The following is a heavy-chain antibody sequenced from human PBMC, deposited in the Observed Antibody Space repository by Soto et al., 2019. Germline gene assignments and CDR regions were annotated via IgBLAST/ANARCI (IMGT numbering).Heavy chain of an antibody. CDR3: ARDFFDSSDYTTNCFDP. D-gene: IGHD3-22*01. CDR2: IYHSGNA. J-gene: IGHJ5*02. Sequence: SETLSLTCTVSGGSLSSSRSYWGWIRQPPGQGLEWIGSIYHSGNAYYNPSLKSRVTISVDTSKNQFSLKLTSVTAADAALYYCARDFFDSSDYTTNCFDPWGQGTLVTVSS. CDR1: GGSLSSSRSY. V-gene: IGHV4-39*01.